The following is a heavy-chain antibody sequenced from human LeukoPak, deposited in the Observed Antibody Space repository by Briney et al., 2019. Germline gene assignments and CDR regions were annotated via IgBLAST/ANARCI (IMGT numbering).Heavy chain of an antibody. CDR1: GYTFSGYY. D-gene: IGHD6-25*01. J-gene: IGHJ4*02. V-gene: IGHV1-46*01. Sequence: ASVKVSCKASGYTFSGYYMHWVRQAPGQGLEWMGIINPSGGSTSYAQKFQGRVTMTRDTSTSTVYMELSSLRSEDTAVYYCARVRSSGFDYWGQGTLVTVSS. CDR2: INPSGGST. CDR3: ARVRSSGFDY.